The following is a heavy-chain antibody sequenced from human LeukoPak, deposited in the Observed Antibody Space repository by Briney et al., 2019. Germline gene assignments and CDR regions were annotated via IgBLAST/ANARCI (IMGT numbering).Heavy chain of an antibody. D-gene: IGHD5-24*01. V-gene: IGHV4-59*08. J-gene: IGHJ4*02. CDR3: ARRTRDGYNYRTQLYYFDY. CDR2: ISYSGST. CDR1: GGSISSYY. Sequence: SETLSLTCTVFGGSISSYYWSWIRQPPGKGLEWVGYISYSGSTNYNPSLKSRVTISVDTSKNQFSLKLSSVTAADTAVYYCARRTRDGYNYRTQLYYFDYWGQGTLVTVSS.